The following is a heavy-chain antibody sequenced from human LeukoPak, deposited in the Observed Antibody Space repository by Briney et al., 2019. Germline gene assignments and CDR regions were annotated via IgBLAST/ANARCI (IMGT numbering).Heavy chain of an antibody. D-gene: IGHD5-18*01. CDR2: ISSSSRYI. CDR1: GFTFSSDS. CDR3: ARGMTASAFDY. J-gene: IGHJ4*02. Sequence: PEGSLRLSCAASGFTFSSDSINWVRQPPGKGLEWIAFISSSSRYIYYADSVKGRLTVSRDNAKNSSYLQINSLRADDTAPYYCARGMTASAFDYWGQGTPVTVSS. V-gene: IGHV3-21*01.